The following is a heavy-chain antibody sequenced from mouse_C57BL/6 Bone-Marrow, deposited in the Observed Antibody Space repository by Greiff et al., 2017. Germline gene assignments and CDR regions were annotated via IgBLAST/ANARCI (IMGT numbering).Heavy chain of an antibody. CDR1: GFSLTSYG. D-gene: IGHD5-1*01. J-gene: IGHJ4*01. CDR3: AETRTSYDEMDY. V-gene: IGHV2-9*01. Sequence: VKLVESGPGLVAPSQCLSITCTVSGFSLTSYGVDWVRQPPGKGLEWLGEIWGGGSTTYNSAIMKRQGISNENANSKVFLKMNSRQTDDTATYYCAETRTSYDEMDYWGQGTSVTVSA. CDR2: IWGGGST.